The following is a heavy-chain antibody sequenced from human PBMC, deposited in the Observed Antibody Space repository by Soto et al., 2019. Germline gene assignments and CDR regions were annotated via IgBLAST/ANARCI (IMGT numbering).Heavy chain of an antibody. J-gene: IGHJ6*02. Sequence: EVQLVESGGGLVKPGGSLRLSCAASGFTFSNAWMNWVRQAPGKGLEWVGRIKSKTDGGTTDYAAPVKGRFTISRDDSKNTLYLKMNSLKTEDTAVYYCTTGYCSGGSCYGSHYYYGMDVWGQGTTVTVSS. D-gene: IGHD2-15*01. CDR3: TTGYCSGGSCYGSHYYYGMDV. V-gene: IGHV3-15*07. CDR1: GFTFSNAW. CDR2: IKSKTDGGTT.